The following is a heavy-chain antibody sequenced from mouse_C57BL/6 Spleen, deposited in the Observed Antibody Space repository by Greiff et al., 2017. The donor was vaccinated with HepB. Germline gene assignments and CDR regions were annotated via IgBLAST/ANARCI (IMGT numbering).Heavy chain of an antibody. D-gene: IGHD1-1*01. J-gene: IGHJ2*01. CDR1: GYTFTSYW. CDR3: AIYGSSLYYFDY. CDR2: IDPSDSYT. V-gene: IGHV1-69*01. Sequence: QVQLQQPGAELVMPGASVKLSCKASGYTFTSYWMHWVKQRPGQGLEWIGEIDPSDSYTNYNQKFKGKSTLTVDKSSSTAYMQLSSLTSEDSAVYYCAIYGSSLYYFDYWGQGTTLTVSS.